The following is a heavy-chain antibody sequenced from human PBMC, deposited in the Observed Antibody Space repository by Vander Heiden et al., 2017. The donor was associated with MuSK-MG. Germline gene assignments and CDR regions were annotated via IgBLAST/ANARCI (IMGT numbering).Heavy chain of an antibody. CDR2: IIPIFGTA. CDR1: GGTFSSYA. J-gene: IGHJ6*02. CDR3: ASLGRVVIDPYYGMDV. V-gene: IGHV1-69*06. Sequence: VQLVQSGAEVKKPGSSVKVSCKASGGTFSSYAISWVRQAPGQGLGWMGGIIPIFGTANYAQKFQGRVTITADKSTSTAYMELSSLRSEDTAVYYCASLGRVVIDPYYGMDVWGQGTTVTVSS. D-gene: IGHD3-10*01.